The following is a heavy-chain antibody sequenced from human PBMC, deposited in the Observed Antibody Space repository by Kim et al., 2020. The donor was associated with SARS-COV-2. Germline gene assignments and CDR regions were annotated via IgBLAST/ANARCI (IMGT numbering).Heavy chain of an antibody. J-gene: IGHJ4*02. CDR3: AKDHSYSSSRIDY. Sequence: GGSLRLSCAASGFTFDDYAMHWVRQAPGKGLEWVSGISWNSGSIGYADSVKGRFTISRDNAKNSLYLQMNSLRAEDTALYYCAKDHSYSSSRIDYWGQGTLVTVSS. CDR2: ISWNSGSI. V-gene: IGHV3-9*01. CDR1: GFTFDDYA. D-gene: IGHD6-13*01.